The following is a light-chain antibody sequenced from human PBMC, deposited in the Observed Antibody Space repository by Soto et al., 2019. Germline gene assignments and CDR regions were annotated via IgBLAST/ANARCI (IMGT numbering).Light chain of an antibody. V-gene: IGLV4-69*01. Sequence: QTVLTQSPSASASLGASVKLTCTLSSGHSSYAIAWHQQQPEKGPRYLMKLNSDGSHSKGDGIPDRFSGSSSGAERYLTIPSLQSEDEADYYCQTWGTGIHVFGTGTKLTVL. J-gene: IGLJ1*01. CDR2: LNSDGSH. CDR3: QTWGTGIHV. CDR1: SGHSSYA.